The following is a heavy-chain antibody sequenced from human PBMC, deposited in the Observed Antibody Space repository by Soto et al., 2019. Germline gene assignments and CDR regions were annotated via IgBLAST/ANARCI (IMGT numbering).Heavy chain of an antibody. J-gene: IGHJ5*02. D-gene: IGHD1-26*01. V-gene: IGHV3-30*18. CDR2: ISHDGKNK. CDR1: GLIFSNYG. Sequence: LRLSCAASGLIFSNYGMHWVRQAPGKGLGWVALISHDGKNKYYADSVQGRFTISRDNSKNTLYLQMNSLRGDDTAVYYCAKDRPVKARSGSLSSWGQGTLVTVSS. CDR3: AKDRPVKARSGSLSS.